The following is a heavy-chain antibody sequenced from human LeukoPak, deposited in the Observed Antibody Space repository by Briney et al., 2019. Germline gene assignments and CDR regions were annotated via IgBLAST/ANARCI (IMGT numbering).Heavy chain of an antibody. D-gene: IGHD3-22*01. Sequence: ASVKVSCKASGYTFTSYGITWVRQAPGQGLEWMGXXXXYNGNTNYAQKLQGRFTMTTDTSTSTAYMDLRSLRSDGTAVYYCARECGAYYYDSSGYCNDHWGQGTLVTVSS. V-gene: IGHV1-18*01. CDR1: GYTFTSYG. J-gene: IGHJ4*02. CDR3: ARECGAYYYDSSGYCNDH. CDR2: XXXYNGNT.